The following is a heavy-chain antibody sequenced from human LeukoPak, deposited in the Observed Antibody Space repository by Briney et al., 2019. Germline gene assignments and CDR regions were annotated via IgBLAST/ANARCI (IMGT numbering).Heavy chain of an antibody. Sequence: PSETLSLTCTVSGGPMSCHYWSWMRQPPGKGVEGIGYIYYSGSTNYNPSLKSRVTISVDTSKHQFSLKLSSVTAADTAVYYCARAPPYSSSWYRYYYYYMDVWGKGTTVTASS. J-gene: IGHJ6*03. CDR3: ARAPPYSSSWYRYYYYYMDV. CDR2: IYYSGST. CDR1: GGPMSCHY. D-gene: IGHD6-13*01. V-gene: IGHV4-59*11.